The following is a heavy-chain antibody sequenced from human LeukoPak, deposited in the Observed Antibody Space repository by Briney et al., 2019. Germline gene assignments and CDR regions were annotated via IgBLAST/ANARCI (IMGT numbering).Heavy chain of an antibody. V-gene: IGHV1-2*02. D-gene: IGHD2-2*01. J-gene: IGHJ4*02. CDR2: IDPNSGGT. Sequence: ASVKVSCKASGYTFTNSYIQWVRQAPGQGLEWMGWIDPNSGGTKYAQRFQGRVTMTRDTSISTAYMELSRLRSDDTAVFYCARSIVPASTWAYWGQGTLVIVSS. CDR1: GYTFTNSY. CDR3: ARSIVPASTWAY.